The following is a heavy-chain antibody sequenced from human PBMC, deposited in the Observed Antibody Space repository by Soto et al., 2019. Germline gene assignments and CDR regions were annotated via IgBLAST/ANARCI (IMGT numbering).Heavy chain of an antibody. CDR1: GFSVSSNH. V-gene: IGHV3-53*02. D-gene: IGHD2-21*01. CDR2: IYGGGNT. J-gene: IGHJ4*02. CDR3: ARIVNRAPTN. Sequence: EVQVVETGGGLIQPGGSLRLSCAASGFSVSSNHMNWVRQAPGKGLEWVSMIYGGGNTFYADSVKGRFIISRDNSNNTLYLQMNSLRAEDTAVDYCARIVNRAPTNWGQGTLVTVSS.